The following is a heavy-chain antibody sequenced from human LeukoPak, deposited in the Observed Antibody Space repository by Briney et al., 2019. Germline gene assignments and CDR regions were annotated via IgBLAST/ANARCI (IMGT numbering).Heavy chain of an antibody. CDR2: SSWDGGST. Sequence: PGRSLRLSCAVSGFNFDDYAIHWVRQAPGKGLEWVSLSSWDGGSTYYADSVKGRFTISRDNSKNSLYLQMNSLRAEDTALYYCAKDMYGSGSYGGIDYWGQGTLVTVSS. CDR1: GFNFDDYA. J-gene: IGHJ4*02. D-gene: IGHD3-10*01. V-gene: IGHV3-43D*04. CDR3: AKDMYGSGSYGGIDY.